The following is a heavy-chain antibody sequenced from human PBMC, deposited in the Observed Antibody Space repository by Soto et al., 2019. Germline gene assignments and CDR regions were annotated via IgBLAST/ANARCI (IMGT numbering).Heavy chain of an antibody. D-gene: IGHD3-10*01. J-gene: IGHJ6*02. CDR3: ARGGKLWFGEPYYYYYGMDV. Sequence: SETLSLTCIVSGRSISSGGYYWSWVRQHPGKGLEWIGYIYYSGSTYYNTSLKSRVTISVDTSKNQFSLKLSSVTAADTAVYYCARGGKLWFGEPYYYYYGMDVWGQGTTVTVSS. CDR2: IYYSGST. V-gene: IGHV4-31*03. CDR1: GRSISSGGYY.